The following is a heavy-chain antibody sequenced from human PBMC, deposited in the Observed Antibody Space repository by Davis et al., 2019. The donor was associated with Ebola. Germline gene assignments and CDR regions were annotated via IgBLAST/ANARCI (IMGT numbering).Heavy chain of an antibody. Sequence: GESLKISCAASGFTFSSYSMNWVRQAPGKGLEWVSSISSSSSYIYYADSVKGRFTISRDNAKNSLYLQMNSLRAEDTAVYYCARVGTSSGWYVGFDYWGQGTLVTVSS. CDR2: ISSSSSYI. CDR1: GFTFSSYS. CDR3: ARVGTSSGWYVGFDY. V-gene: IGHV3-21*04. D-gene: IGHD6-19*01. J-gene: IGHJ4*02.